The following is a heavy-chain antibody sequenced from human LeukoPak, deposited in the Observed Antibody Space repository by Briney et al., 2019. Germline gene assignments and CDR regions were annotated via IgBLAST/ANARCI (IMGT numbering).Heavy chain of an antibody. CDR3: ASGYCSSYSCGGEGMDV. V-gene: IGHV4-39*01. D-gene: IGHD2-2*01. CDR1: GGSIRSSSHY. CDR2: FYYSGGT. J-gene: IGHJ6*02. Sequence: PSETLSLTCTASGGSIRSSSHYRGWVRQPPGKGLEWIGSFYYSGGTHYNPSLKSRVTISVDKSKNQLSLKLSSVTAADTAVYYCASGYCSSYSCGGEGMDVWGQGTTVSVSS.